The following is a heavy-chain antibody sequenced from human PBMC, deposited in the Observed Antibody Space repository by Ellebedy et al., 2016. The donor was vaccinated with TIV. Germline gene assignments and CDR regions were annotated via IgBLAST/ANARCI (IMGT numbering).Heavy chain of an antibody. V-gene: IGHV3-23*01. Sequence: GESLKISCAASGFTFSNYAMIWFRQAPGKGLEWVSVVSGTGGDRNYAKSVEGRFTISRDNSANTLYLRMSDLRAGDTAVYYCAKGAAKHCSGGTCYGEFWGQGALVTVSS. D-gene: IGHD2-15*01. CDR1: GFTFSNYA. CDR3: AKGAAKHCSGGTCYGEF. CDR2: VSGTGGDR. J-gene: IGHJ4*02.